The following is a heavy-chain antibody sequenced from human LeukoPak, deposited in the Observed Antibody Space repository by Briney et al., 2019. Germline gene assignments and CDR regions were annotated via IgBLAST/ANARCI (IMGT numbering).Heavy chain of an antibody. CDR3: ARDEVGVWGSYPH. V-gene: IGHV3-30-3*01. CDR1: GFTFSSYA. Sequence: GGSLRLSCAASGFTFSSYAMHWVRQAPGKGLEWVAVISYDGSNKYYADSVKGRFTISRDNSKNTLYLQMNSLRAEDTAVYYCARDEVGVWGSYPHWGQGTLVTVSS. CDR2: ISYDGSNK. J-gene: IGHJ4*02. D-gene: IGHD3-16*02.